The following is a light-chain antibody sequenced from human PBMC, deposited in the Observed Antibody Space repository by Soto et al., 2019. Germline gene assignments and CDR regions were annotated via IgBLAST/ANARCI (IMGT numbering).Light chain of an antibody. Sequence: QSVLTQPASVSGSPGQSITISCPGTSSDIGGYNVVSWYQQHPRKAPKLIIYEVTNRPSGTSDRFSASKSGNTASLTISGLQAEDEGDYYCSSYTRARTYVFGTGTKVTVL. CDR3: SSYTRARTYV. J-gene: IGLJ1*01. CDR1: SSDIGGYNV. V-gene: IGLV2-14*01. CDR2: EVT.